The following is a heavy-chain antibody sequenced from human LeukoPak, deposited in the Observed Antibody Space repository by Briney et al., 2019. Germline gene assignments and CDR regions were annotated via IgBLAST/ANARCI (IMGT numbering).Heavy chain of an antibody. CDR3: ARGTAAAANRNWFDS. V-gene: IGHV3-23*01. Sequence: GGSLRLSCAASGFMFSRYAMIWVRQTPGKGLEWVSAITETGAGTYYADSVKGRFTMSRDNSRNTVYLQMDSLRAEDTAVYFCARGTAAAANRNWFDSWGQGTLVTVSS. CDR1: GFMFSRYA. J-gene: IGHJ5*01. D-gene: IGHD6-13*01. CDR2: ITETGAGT.